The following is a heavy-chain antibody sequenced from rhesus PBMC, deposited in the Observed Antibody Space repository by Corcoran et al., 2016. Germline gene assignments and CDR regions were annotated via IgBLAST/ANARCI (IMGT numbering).Heavy chain of an antibody. D-gene: IGHD1-32*01. J-gene: IGHJ4*01. CDR2: ISGSGGSN. Sequence: QVQLQESGPGLVKPSETLSLTCAVSGYSISTHYWNWLRQPPVKGLEWIGSISGSGGSNYLTPSLKSRVTLSVDTSKNQFSLKLSSVTAADTAVYYCAREGIVLDSWGQGVLVTVSS. CDR1: GYSISTHY. CDR3: AREGIVLDS. V-gene: IGHV4S14*01.